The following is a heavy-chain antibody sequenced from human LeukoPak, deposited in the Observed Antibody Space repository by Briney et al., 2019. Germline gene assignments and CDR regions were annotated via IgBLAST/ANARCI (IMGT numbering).Heavy chain of an antibody. CDR1: GGSISSGSYY. CDR2: IYTSGST. Sequence: PSETLSLTCTVSGGSISSGSYYWSWIRRPAGKGLEWIGRIYTSGSTNYNPSLKSRVTISVDTSKNQFSLKLSSVTAADTAVYYCARDRGRVVRGVISHYFDYWGQGTLVTVSS. V-gene: IGHV4-61*02. J-gene: IGHJ4*02. D-gene: IGHD3-10*01. CDR3: ARDRGRVVRGVISHYFDY.